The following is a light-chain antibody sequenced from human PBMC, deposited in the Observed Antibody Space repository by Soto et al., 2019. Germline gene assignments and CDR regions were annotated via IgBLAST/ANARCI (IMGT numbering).Light chain of an antibody. V-gene: IGKV3-11*01. CDR2: DTS. Sequence: EIVLTQSPATLFLSPGERATLSCRASQSVSSYLAWYQQKPGQAPRLLMYDTSNRAPGIPARFSGSGSGTDFTLTISSLEPEDFAVYFCQQRSKFLWTFGQGTKVDI. CDR1: QSVSSY. CDR3: QQRSKFLWT. J-gene: IGKJ1*01.